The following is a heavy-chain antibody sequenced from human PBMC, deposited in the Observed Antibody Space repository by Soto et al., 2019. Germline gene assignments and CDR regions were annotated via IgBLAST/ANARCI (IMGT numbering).Heavy chain of an antibody. CDR2: IYYSGST. CDR3: ARGVGATSAFDI. Sequence: SETLSLTCTVSGGSISSGDYYWTWIRQVPGKCLEWIGYIYYSGSTYYNPSLKSRVAMXXXTXXXXXSLXLXXVTXADTAMYYCARGVGATSAFDIWGQGTMVTVSS. D-gene: IGHD1-26*01. V-gene: IGHV4-31*03. J-gene: IGHJ3*02. CDR1: GGSISSGDYY.